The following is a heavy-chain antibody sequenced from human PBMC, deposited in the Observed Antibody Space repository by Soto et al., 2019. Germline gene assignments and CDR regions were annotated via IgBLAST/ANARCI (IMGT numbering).Heavy chain of an antibody. V-gene: IGHV4-30-2*01. CDR3: ARVALP. CDR1: GASINRAGYS. Sequence: PWKTLSLTCAVSGASINRAGYSWSWIRQPPGKGLEWIGYIYHSGSTYYNPSLKSRVTISVDRSKNQFPLKLSSVTAADTAVYSCARVALPWGQGALV. J-gene: IGHJ5*02. CDR2: IYHSGST.